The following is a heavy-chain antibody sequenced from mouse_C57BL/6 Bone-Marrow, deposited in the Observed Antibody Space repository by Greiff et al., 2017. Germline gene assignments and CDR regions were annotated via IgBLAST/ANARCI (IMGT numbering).Heavy chain of an antibody. D-gene: IGHD2-1*01. CDR3: ARGGNYGGYYFDY. Sequence: VQLQQSGAELVKPGASVKMSCKASGYTFTTYPIEWMKQNHGKSLEWIGNFYPYNDDTKYNEKFKGKATLTVEKSSSTAYLELSRLTSDDSAVYYCARGGNYGGYYFDYWGQGTTLTVSS. V-gene: IGHV1-47*01. J-gene: IGHJ2*01. CDR2: FYPYNDDT. CDR1: GYTFTTYP.